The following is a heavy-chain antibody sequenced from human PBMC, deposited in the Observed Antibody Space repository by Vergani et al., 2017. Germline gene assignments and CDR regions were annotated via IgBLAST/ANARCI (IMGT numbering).Heavy chain of an antibody. CDR1: GGSIYSGNYY. V-gene: IGHV4-30-4*08. Sequence: QVQLQESGPGLVKPSQTLSLTCTVSGGSIYSGNYYCSWIRQSPGKSLEWIGYIFYTGSTYYNPSLKSRVTMTIDTSKNQFSLRLNSLTAADTAVYYCARGGASYDGFDIWGQGTMVTVSS. J-gene: IGHJ3*02. CDR3: ARGGASYDGFDI. CDR2: IFYTGST.